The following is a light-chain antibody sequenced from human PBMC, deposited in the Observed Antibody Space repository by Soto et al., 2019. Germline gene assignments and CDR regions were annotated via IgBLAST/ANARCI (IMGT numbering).Light chain of an antibody. CDR1: KLGDKY. CDR2: QDS. J-gene: IGLJ2*01. CDR3: QAWDSSTAVV. V-gene: IGLV3-1*01. Sequence: SYELTQSPSVSVSPGQTASITCSGEKLGDKYACWYQQKPGQSPVLVIYQDSKRPSGIPERFSGSNSGNTATLTISGTQAMDEADYYCQAWDSSTAVVFGGGTKLTVL.